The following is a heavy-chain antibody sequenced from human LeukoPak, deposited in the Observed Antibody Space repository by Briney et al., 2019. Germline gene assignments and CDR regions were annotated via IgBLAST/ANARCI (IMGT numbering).Heavy chain of an antibody. J-gene: IGHJ4*02. CDR3: ARALYYDILTGYQTHTYYFDY. D-gene: IGHD3-9*01. V-gene: IGHV3-23*01. CDR2: ISGSGGST. CDR1: GFTFSINA. Sequence: GGSLRLSCAASGFTFSINAMAWVRQAPGKGLEWVSAISGSGGSTFYADSVKGRFTISRDNSENTVYLQMNSLTVEDTAVYYCARALYYDILTGYQTHTYYFDYWGQGTLVTVSS.